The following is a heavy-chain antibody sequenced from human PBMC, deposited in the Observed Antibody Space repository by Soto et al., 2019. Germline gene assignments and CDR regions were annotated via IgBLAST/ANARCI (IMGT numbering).Heavy chain of an antibody. CDR1: GYTFTSYG. CDR2: ISAYNGNT. Sequence: ASVKVSCKASGYTFTSYGISWVRQAPGQGLEWMGWISAYNGNTNYAQKLQGRVTMTTDTSTSTAYMELRSLRSDDTAVYYCATDRFSDLRHDYDGMDVWGQGTTGPVS. V-gene: IGHV1-18*04. CDR3: ATDRFSDLRHDYDGMDV. J-gene: IGHJ6*02. D-gene: IGHD3-3*01.